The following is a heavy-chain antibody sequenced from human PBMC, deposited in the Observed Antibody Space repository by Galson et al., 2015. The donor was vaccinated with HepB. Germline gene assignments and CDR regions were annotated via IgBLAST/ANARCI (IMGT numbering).Heavy chain of an antibody. CDR3: ARVLRRGTVATFSLPAFDI. CDR2: IIPVFGTA. J-gene: IGHJ3*02. V-gene: IGHV1-69*13. Sequence: SVKVSCKASGGTFSSYAISWVRQAPGQGLEWMGGIIPVFGTANYAQKFQGRVTITADESTSTAYMELSSLRSEDTAVYYCARVLRRGTVATFSLPAFDIWGQGTMVTVSS. D-gene: IGHD4-17*01. CDR1: GGTFSSYA.